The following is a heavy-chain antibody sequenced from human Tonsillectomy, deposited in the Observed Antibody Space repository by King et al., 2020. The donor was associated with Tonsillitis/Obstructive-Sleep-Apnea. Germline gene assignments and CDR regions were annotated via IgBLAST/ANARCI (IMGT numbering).Heavy chain of an antibody. CDR2: INTSNGNP. V-gene: IGHV7-4-1*02. Sequence: QLVQSGSELKKPGASVKVSCKASGYTFTRYAIHWVRQAPGQGLKCMGWINTSNGNPTYAQGFRGRFVFYLDTSVSTAYLQFSSLEAEDTAVYYCARAYSDSSGSHLDYWGPGPLVTVSP. D-gene: IGHD3-22*01. CDR1: GYTFTRYA. CDR3: ARAYSDSSGSHLDY. J-gene: IGHJ4*02.